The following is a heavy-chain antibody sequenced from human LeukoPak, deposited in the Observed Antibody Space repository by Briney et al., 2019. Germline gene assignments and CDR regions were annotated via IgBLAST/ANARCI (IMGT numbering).Heavy chain of an antibody. CDR2: IYYSGST. D-gene: IGHD3-9*01. CDR1: GGSISSYY. V-gene: IGHV4-59*01. J-gene: IGHJ4*02. CDR3: ARGVLRYFDWTPRPTLFDY. Sequence: SETLSLTCTVSGGSISSYYWSWIRQPPGKGLEWIGYIYYSGSTNHNPSLKSRVTISVDTSNNQFSLKLSAVTAADTAVYYCARGVLRYFDWTPRPTLFDYWGQGTLVTVSS.